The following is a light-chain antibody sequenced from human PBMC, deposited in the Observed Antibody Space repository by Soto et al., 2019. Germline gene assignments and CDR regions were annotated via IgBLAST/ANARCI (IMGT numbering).Light chain of an antibody. CDR1: QSVNNN. CDR3: QQYNNWPHT. CDR2: GAS. V-gene: IGKV3-15*01. Sequence: EIILTQSPASLSVSPGERATLSCRASQSVNNNLAWYQQKPGQAPRLLIYGASTRATGIPGRFRGSGSGTEFTLTITSLQSEDFAVYYCQQYNNWPHTFGQGTKLEIK. J-gene: IGKJ2*01.